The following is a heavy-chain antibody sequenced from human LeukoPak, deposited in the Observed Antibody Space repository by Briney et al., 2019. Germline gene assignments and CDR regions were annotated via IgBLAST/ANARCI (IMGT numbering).Heavy chain of an antibody. CDR2: IYNSGYT. J-gene: IGHJ4*02. Sequence: SETLSLTCTVSGASISPYYWSWIRQPAGKGLEWIGRIYNSGYTNYNPSLKSRVTISVDTSKNQFSLKLSSVTAADTAVYYCARERGSYPWYFDYWGQGTLVTVSS. CDR3: ARERGSYPWYFDY. CDR1: GASISPYY. V-gene: IGHV4-4*07. D-gene: IGHD1-26*01.